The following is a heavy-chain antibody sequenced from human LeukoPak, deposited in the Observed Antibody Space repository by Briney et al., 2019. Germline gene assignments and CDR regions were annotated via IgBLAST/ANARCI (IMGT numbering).Heavy chain of an antibody. Sequence: PGGSLRLSCVVSDFNVNNNYMTWVRQAPGKGLEWVSVIDNFGSIYYRDSVKGRFTISRDISKSTLYLQMNTLSAEDTAVYYCVGGTYYGSGGRPGYFDHWGQGILVTVSS. J-gene: IGHJ4*02. CDR3: VGGTYYGSGGRPGYFDH. CDR2: IDNFGSI. V-gene: IGHV3-53*01. D-gene: IGHD3-10*01. CDR1: DFNVNNNY.